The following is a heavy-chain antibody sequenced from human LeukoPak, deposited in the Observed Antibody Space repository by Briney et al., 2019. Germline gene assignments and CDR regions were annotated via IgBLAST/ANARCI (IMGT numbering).Heavy chain of an antibody. J-gene: IGHJ5*02. CDR3: ARANYDFWSGYIHWFDP. CDR2: IYYSGST. Sequence: SETLSLTCTVSGGSISSYYWSWIRQPPGKGLEWIGYIYYSGSTNYNPPLKSRVTISVDTSKNQFSLKLSSVTAADTAVYYCARANYDFWSGYIHWFDPWGQGALVTVSS. V-gene: IGHV4-59*01. D-gene: IGHD3-3*01. CDR1: GGSISSYY.